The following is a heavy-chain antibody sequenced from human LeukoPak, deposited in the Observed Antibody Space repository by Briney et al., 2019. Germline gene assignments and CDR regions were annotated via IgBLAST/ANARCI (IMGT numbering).Heavy chain of an antibody. Sequence: PSETLSLTCAVYGGSFSGYYWSWIRQPPGKGLEWIGEINHSGSTNYNPSLKSRVTISVDTSKNQFSLKLSSVTAADTAVYYCASPSEGYWGQGTLVTVSS. J-gene: IGHJ4*02. CDR1: GGSFSGYY. CDR3: ASPSEGY. CDR2: INHSGST. V-gene: IGHV4-34*01.